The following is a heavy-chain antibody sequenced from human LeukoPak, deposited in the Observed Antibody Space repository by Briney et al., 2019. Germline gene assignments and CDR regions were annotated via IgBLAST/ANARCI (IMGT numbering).Heavy chain of an antibody. D-gene: IGHD3-10*01. CDR3: ARGPPYFTFYYGSGSPTLDY. Sequence: RRSQTLSLTCTVSGGSISSGGYYWSWIRQHPGKGLEWIGYIYYSGSTYYNPSLKSRVTISVDTSKNQFSLKLSSVTAADTAVYYCARGPPYFTFYYGSGSPTLDYWGQGTLVTVSS. CDR2: IYYSGST. J-gene: IGHJ4*02. V-gene: IGHV4-31*03. CDR1: GGSISSGGYY.